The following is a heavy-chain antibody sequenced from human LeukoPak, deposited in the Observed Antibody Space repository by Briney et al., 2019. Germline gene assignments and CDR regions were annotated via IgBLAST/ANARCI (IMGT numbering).Heavy chain of an antibody. CDR1: AGSISSSSYY. D-gene: IGHD3-10*01. Sequence: VKPSVTLSLTCTVSAGSISSSSYYWGWIRQPPGKGLEWIGSIYYSGSTYYNPSLKSRVTISVDKSKNQLSLKLSSVTAADTGVYYCARDPAHYGSGSGDAFDIWGQGTMVTVSS. CDR3: ARDPAHYGSGSGDAFDI. V-gene: IGHV4-39*07. J-gene: IGHJ3*02. CDR2: IYYSGST.